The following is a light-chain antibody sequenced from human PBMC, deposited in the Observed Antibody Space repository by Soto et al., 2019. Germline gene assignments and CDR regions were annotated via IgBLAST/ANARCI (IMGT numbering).Light chain of an antibody. CDR3: QQYCRSPNT. CDR1: QSVTSSY. V-gene: IGKV3-20*01. CDR2: GAS. Sequence: EIVLTQSPGTLSLSPGERATLSCRASQSVTSSYLAWYQQKPGQAPRLLIYGASSRATGLPDRFSGSGSGTDFTLTISRLEPEDFAVYYCQQYCRSPNTFGQGTKLEIK. J-gene: IGKJ1*01.